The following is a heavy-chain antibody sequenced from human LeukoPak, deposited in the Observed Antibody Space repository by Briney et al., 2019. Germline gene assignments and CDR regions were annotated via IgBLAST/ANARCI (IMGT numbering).Heavy chain of an antibody. D-gene: IGHD6-19*01. J-gene: IGHJ4*02. V-gene: IGHV5-51*01. CDR2: IYPGDSDA. CDR3: ARRDISGWYYFDY. Sequence: PGESLKISCKGSGYSFTNYWIGWVRQMPGKGLEWMGIIYPGDSDARYSPSFQGQVTISADKSITTAYLQWGSLKASDSAMYYCARRDISGWYYFDYWGQGTLVTVSS. CDR1: GYSFTNYW.